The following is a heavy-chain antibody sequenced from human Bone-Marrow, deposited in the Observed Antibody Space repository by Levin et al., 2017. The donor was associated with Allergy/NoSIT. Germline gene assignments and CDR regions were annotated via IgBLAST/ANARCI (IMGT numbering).Heavy chain of an antibody. Sequence: KPGGSLRLSCRASGFLFSDYYMTWIRQAPGRGLEWVSSISNTGYTIFYRDSVKGRFSMSTDSADNSLYLQMNSLRAEDTAMYYCARRLRVGGTLIHAFNIWGQGTMVTVSS. CDR1: GFLFSDYY. CDR3: ARRLRVGGTLIHAFNI. V-gene: IGHV3-11*01. CDR2: ISNTGYTI. D-gene: IGHD3-16*01. J-gene: IGHJ3*02.